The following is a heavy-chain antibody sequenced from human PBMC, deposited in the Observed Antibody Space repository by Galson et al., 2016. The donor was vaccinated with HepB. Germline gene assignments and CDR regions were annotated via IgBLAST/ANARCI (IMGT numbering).Heavy chain of an antibody. Sequence: SVKVSCKASGYSFNDHGIHWLRQAPGQRLEWMGWISAANDYTKFSQKFQGRLSITRDTPATTVYMELASLRPEDTAVYYCARDREAYYDIMTEHNWFDPWGQGTQGSVSS. V-gene: IGHV1-3*01. D-gene: IGHD3-9*01. CDR3: ARDREAYYDIMTEHNWFDP. CDR1: GYSFNDHG. CDR2: ISAANDYT. J-gene: IGHJ5*02.